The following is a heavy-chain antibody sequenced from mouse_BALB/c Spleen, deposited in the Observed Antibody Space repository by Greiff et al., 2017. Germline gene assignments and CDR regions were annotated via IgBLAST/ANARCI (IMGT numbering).Heavy chain of an antibody. J-gene: IGHJ4*01. CDR1: GFTFSSYA. CDR2: ISSGGSYT. CDR3: ARESTMITTAGFSAMDY. Sequence: EVMLVESGGGLVKPGGSLKLSCAASGFTFSSYAMSWVRQSPEKRLEWVAEISSGGSYTYYPDTVTGRFTISRDNAKNTLYLEMSSLRSEDTAMYYCARESTMITTAGFSAMDYWGQGTSVTVSS. D-gene: IGHD2-4*01. V-gene: IGHV5-9-4*01.